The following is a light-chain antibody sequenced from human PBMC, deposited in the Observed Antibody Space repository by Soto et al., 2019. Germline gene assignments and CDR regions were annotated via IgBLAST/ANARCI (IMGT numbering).Light chain of an antibody. V-gene: IGKV1-17*01. CDR3: LQHNSNPRT. Sequence: DIQMTQSPSSLSVSGGDRVTITCRASQGIRKDLGWYQQKPGKAPKRLICAASSLQSGVPSRFSGSGSGTEFTLTISSLQPEDFATYYCLQHNSNPRTFGQGTKVDIK. CDR2: AAS. J-gene: IGKJ1*01. CDR1: QGIRKD.